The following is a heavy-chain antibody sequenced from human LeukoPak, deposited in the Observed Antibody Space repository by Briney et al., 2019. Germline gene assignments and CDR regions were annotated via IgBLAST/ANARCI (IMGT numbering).Heavy chain of an antibody. D-gene: IGHD3-22*01. CDR2: IKTDGSEK. J-gene: IGHJ1*01. V-gene: IGHV3-7*01. CDR3: ATYSSLNHREFQY. Sequence: QAGGSLRLSCEGSGFTFSNYWMGWVRQAPGKGLQWVANIKTDGSEKYYVDSVKGRFTISRDNAKNSLYLQMNSLRAEDTAVYYCATYSSLNHREFQYWGQGTLLTVSS. CDR1: GFTFSNYW.